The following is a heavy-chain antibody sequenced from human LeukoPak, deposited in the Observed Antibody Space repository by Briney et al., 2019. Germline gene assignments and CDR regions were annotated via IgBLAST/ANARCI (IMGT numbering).Heavy chain of an antibody. CDR3: ARDPLYYYDSSGYFPGRDFQH. CDR2: IYTSGST. D-gene: IGHD3-22*01. Sequence: PSETLSLTCTVSGGSISSGSYYWSWIRQPAGKGLEWIGRIYTSGSTNYNPSLKSRVTISVDTSKNQFSLKLSSVTAADTAVYYCARDPLYYYDSSGYFPGRDFQHWGQGTLVTVSS. CDR1: GGSISSGSYY. J-gene: IGHJ1*01. V-gene: IGHV4-61*02.